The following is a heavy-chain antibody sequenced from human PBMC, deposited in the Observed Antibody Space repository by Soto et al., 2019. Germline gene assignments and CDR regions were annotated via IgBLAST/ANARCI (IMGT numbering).Heavy chain of an antibody. CDR1: GGSISSGDYY. Sequence: QVQLQESGPGLVKPSQTLSLTCTVSGGSISSGDYYWSWIRQPPGKGLEWIGYIYYSGSTYYNPSLKRRVTISVDTSKNQFSLQLSSVTAADTAVYYCAREIVVVPTNYYYGMDVWGQGTTVTVSS. J-gene: IGHJ6*02. CDR3: AREIVVVPTNYYYGMDV. CDR2: IYYSGST. V-gene: IGHV4-30-4*01. D-gene: IGHD2-2*01.